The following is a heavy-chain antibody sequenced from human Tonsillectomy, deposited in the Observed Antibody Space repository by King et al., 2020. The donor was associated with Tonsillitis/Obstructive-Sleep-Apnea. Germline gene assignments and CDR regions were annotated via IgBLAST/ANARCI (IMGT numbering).Heavy chain of an antibody. CDR2: IDTRSSTI. CDR3: ARDRSWAFDY. Sequence: VQLVESGGDLVQPGGSLRLSCAASGFTFTSYSMNWVRQAPGKGLEWVSYIDTRSSTIYYADSVKGRFTISRDNAKNSLYLQMHSLRDEDTAVYYCARDRSWAFDYWGQGTLVTVSS. V-gene: IGHV3-48*02. D-gene: IGHD1-26*01. J-gene: IGHJ4*02. CDR1: GFTFTSYS.